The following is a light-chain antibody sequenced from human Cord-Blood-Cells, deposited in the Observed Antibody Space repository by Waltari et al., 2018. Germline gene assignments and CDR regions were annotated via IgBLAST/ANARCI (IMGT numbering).Light chain of an antibody. Sequence: QSALTQPASVSGSPGQSITISCTGTSSDVGGYNYVSWYQQHPGKAPKLMIYDVSNRPSWVSNRFYGSKSGNTASLTISGLQAEDEADYYCSSYTSSSTVVFGGGTKLTVL. CDR2: DVS. V-gene: IGLV2-14*01. CDR3: SSYTSSSTVV. CDR1: SSDVGGYNY. J-gene: IGLJ2*01.